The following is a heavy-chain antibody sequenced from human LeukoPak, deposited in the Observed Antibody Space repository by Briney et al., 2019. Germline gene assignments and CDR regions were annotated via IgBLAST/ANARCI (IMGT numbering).Heavy chain of an antibody. CDR3: ARLSGWYGY. V-gene: IGHV3-53*01. CDR1: TFTVSTNY. D-gene: IGHD6-19*01. J-gene: IGHJ4*02. CDR2: IYAGGNT. Sequence: GGSLRLSCAASTFTVSTNYMSWVRQAPGKGLEWVSVIYAGGNTNYADSVKGRFTISRDNSKNTVYLQMNSLRAEDTAVYYCARLSGWYGYWGQGTLVTVSS.